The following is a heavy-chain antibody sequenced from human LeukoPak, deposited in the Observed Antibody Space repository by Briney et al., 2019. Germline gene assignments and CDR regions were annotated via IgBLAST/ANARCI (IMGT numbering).Heavy chain of an antibody. Sequence: GGSLRLSCAASGFTFSGYAMDWVRQAPGKGLEWVSTISGSGGNTYYADSVKGRFTISRDNSKNTLYLQMNGLTAEDTAIYYCAKNLRYTGSWRYDYWGQGTLVTVSS. V-gene: IGHV3-23*01. D-gene: IGHD1-26*01. CDR3: AKNLRYTGSWRYDY. CDR1: GFTFSGYA. J-gene: IGHJ4*02. CDR2: ISGSGGNT.